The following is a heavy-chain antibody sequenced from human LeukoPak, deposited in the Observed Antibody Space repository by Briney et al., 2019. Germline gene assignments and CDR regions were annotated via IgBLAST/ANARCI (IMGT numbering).Heavy chain of an antibody. V-gene: IGHV3-23*01. D-gene: IGHD3-22*01. CDR2: ISGSGGST. CDR1: GFTFSSYA. Sequence: GGSLRLSCAASGFTFSSYAMSWVRQAPGKGLEWVSAISGSGGSTYYADSVKGRFTISRDNAKNSLYLQMNSLRAEDTAVCYCARDSDSSGYFPFDYWGQGTLVTVSS. CDR3: ARDSDSSGYFPFDY. J-gene: IGHJ4*02.